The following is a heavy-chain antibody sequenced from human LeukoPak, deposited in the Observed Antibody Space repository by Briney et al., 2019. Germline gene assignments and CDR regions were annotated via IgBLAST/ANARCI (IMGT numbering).Heavy chain of an antibody. CDR2: ISSSSSYI. CDR1: GFTFSSYS. J-gene: IGHJ3*02. D-gene: IGHD1-14*01. Sequence: KPGGSLRLSCAASGFTFSSYSMNWVRQAPGKGLEWVSSISSSSSYIYYAASVKGRFTISRDNAKKSLYLQMNSLRAEVTAVYYCARGAPELSAFDIWGQGTMVTVSS. V-gene: IGHV3-21*01. CDR3: ARGAPELSAFDI.